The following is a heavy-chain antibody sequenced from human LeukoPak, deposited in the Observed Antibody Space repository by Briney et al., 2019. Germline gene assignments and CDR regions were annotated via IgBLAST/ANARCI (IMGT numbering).Heavy chain of an antibody. Sequence: PGGSLRLSCAASGFTFSSYAMHWVRQAPGKGLECVAVISYDGSNKYYADSVKGRFTISRDNSKNTLYLQMNSLRAEDTAVYYCASPPIVVVPAAMSWGQGTMVTVSS. CDR2: ISYDGSNK. CDR1: GFTFSSYA. J-gene: IGHJ3*01. V-gene: IGHV3-30-3*01. CDR3: ASPPIVVVPAAMS. D-gene: IGHD2-2*01.